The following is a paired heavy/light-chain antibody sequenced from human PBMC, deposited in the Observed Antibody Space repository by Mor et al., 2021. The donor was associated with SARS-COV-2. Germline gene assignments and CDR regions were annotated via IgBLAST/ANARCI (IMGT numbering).Heavy chain of an antibody. J-gene: IGHJ5*02. CDR1: GDSIDNYY. CDR3: TRRKRQQSGTHGDNYFDP. V-gene: IGHV4-59*08. Sequence: QVQLQESGPGLVKASETLSLTCTVSGDSIDNYYWHWIRQPPGKGLEWIGYVSYREYSYYNPSLKSRVTILADPTKSQFSLELTSVTASDTAVYYCTRRKRQQSGTHGDNYFDPWGQGTLVIVSS. D-gene: IGHD3-10*01. CDR2: VSYREYS.
Light chain of an antibody. V-gene: IGKV3-11*01. CDR3: QQRDSWPIT. Sequence: VLTQSPVILSLSPGERATLSCRASQSISSYLAWYQQKPGQAPRLLIYDASNRATDIPARFSGSGSGTDFTLTISSLEPEDFAVYYCQQRDSWPITFGQGTRLEIK. CDR1: QSISSY. J-gene: IGKJ5*01. CDR2: DAS.